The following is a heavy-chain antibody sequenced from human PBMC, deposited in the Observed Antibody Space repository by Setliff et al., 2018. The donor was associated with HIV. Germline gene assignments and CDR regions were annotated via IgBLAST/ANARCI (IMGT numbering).Heavy chain of an antibody. D-gene: IGHD3-9*01. CDR1: GYTLTELS. J-gene: IGHJ6*02. CDR2: FDPEDGET. Sequence: VASVKVSCKVSGYTLTELSMHWVRQAPGKGLEWMGGFDPEDGETIYAERFRGRISLTVDKSTGTAYMELNRLRSEDTAVYYCARTPNDILTGYIPYYYYYGMDVWGQGTTVTVSS. V-gene: IGHV1-24*01. CDR3: ARTPNDILTGYIPYYYYYGMDV.